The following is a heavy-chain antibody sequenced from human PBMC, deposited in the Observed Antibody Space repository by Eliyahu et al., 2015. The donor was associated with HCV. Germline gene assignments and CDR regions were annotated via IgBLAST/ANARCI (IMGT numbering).Heavy chain of an antibody. CDR2: IHYSGST. J-gene: IGHJ5*02. CDR1: GGSITTYS. D-gene: IGHD6-19*01. CDR3: ASGGGGIAVAGTGGWFDP. Sequence: QVQLQESGPGLVKPSETLSLTCTVSGGSITTYSWSWIRQPPGKGLEWFGYIHYSGSTNYTPPLKSRVTISVDTSKNQFSLNLTSVTAADTAVYYCASGGGGIAVAGTGGWFDPWGQGTLVTVSS. V-gene: IGHV4-59*01.